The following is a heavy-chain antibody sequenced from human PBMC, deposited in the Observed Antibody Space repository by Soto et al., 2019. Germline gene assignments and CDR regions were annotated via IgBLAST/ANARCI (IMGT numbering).Heavy chain of an antibody. Sequence: QVQLVESGGGLVKPGGSLRLSCAASGFTFSDYYMSWIRQAPGKGLEWVSYISSSGSTIYYADSVKGRFTISRDNAKNSQYLQMNSLRAEDTAVYYCSRDPTLAHIIENYGMDVWGQGTTVTVSS. J-gene: IGHJ6*01. V-gene: IGHV3-11*01. D-gene: IGHD3-16*01. CDR2: ISSSGSTI. CDR1: GFTFSDYY. CDR3: SRDPTLAHIIENYGMDV.